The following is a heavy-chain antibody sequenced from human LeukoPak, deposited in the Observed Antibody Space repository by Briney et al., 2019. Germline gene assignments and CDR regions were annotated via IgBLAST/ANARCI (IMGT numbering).Heavy chain of an antibody. CDR2: ISSSGSTI. Sequence: PGGSLRLSCAASGFTFSSYEMNWVRQAPGKGLEWVSYISSSGSTIYCADSVKGRFTISRDNAKNSLYLQMNSLRAEDTAVYYCARESGYSRDQDYWGQGTLVTVSS. CDR3: ARESGYSRDQDY. J-gene: IGHJ4*02. CDR1: GFTFSSYE. V-gene: IGHV3-48*03. D-gene: IGHD5-18*01.